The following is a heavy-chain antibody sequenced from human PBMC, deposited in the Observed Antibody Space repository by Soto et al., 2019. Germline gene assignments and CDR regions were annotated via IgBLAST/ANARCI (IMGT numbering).Heavy chain of an antibody. CDR2: IKTKTDGGPT. CDR3: ATASRGFARYVDL. CDR1: GFTASNAW. J-gene: IGHJ2*01. V-gene: IGHV3-15*01. D-gene: IGHD1-20*01. Sequence: EEQLVESGGGLVKPGGSLRLSCAASGFTASNAWMSWVRQAPGQGLEWVGRIKTKTDGGPTDYAAPVTDRFTISRDDSKNTVYLQMNSLKTEDTAVYCCATASRGFARYVDLWGRGTLVIVSS.